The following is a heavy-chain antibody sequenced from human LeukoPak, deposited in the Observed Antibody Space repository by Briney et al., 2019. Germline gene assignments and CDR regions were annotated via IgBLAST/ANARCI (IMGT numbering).Heavy chain of an antibody. CDR2: ISRDGSST. J-gene: IGHJ6*03. CDR3: ARDHLSSGSSPDYYYYYYMDV. CDR1: GFTFSSYW. Sequence: GGSLRLSCAASGFTFSSYWMHWVRQAPGKGLVWVSRISRDGSSTNYADSVKGRFTISRDNAKNTLYLQMNSLRAEDTAVYYCARDHLSSGSSPDYYYYYYMDVWGKGTTVTISS. D-gene: IGHD6-19*01. V-gene: IGHV3-74*01.